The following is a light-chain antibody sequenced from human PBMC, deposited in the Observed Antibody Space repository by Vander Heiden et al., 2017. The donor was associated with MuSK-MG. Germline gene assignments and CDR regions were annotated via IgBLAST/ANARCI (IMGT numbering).Light chain of an antibody. Sequence: QSALSPPAALRGSPAQSSTSSCTGTSSDIGGHRYVSWYQQHPGKAPKLIIYEVSNRYSGVADRFSGAKSGNRASLTISRLQPEDEGDYYCSSYTTFNTLLFGGGTKVTVL. J-gene: IGLJ2*01. V-gene: IGLV2-14*03. CDR2: EVS. CDR1: SSDIGGHRY. CDR3: SSYTTFNTLL.